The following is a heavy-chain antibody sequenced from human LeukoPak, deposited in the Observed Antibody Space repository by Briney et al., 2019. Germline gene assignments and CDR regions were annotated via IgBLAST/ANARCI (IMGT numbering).Heavy chain of an antibody. V-gene: IGHV4-30-4*08. CDR2: IYYSGST. CDR1: GGSISSGDYY. Sequence: PSQTLSLTRTVSGGSISSGDYYWSWIRQPPGKGLEWIGYIYYSGSTYYNPSLKSRVTISVDTSKNQFSLKLSSVTAADTAVYYCARDYRGVPGAFDIWGQGTMVTVSS. CDR3: ARDYRGVPGAFDI. J-gene: IGHJ3*02. D-gene: IGHD3-10*01.